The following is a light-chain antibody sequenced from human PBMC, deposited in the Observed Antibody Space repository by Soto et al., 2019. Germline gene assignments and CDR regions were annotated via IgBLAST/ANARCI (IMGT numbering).Light chain of an antibody. CDR1: QGISTW. CDR3: QQYSSHSRT. J-gene: IGKJ1*01. V-gene: IGKV1-5*01. Sequence: DIQMTQSPYTLSASVGDRVTITCRASQGISTWLAWYQQKPGTAPKLLIYDASSSESGVPSRFSGSGSGTEFTRTISCLEPDDYVTDYCQQYSSHSRTFGQGTKGEIK. CDR2: DAS.